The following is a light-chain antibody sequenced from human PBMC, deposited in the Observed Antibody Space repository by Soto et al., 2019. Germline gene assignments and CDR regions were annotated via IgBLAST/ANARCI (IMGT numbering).Light chain of an antibody. J-gene: IGKJ4*01. CDR2: DAS. V-gene: IGKV3-11*01. Sequence: EIVLTQSPATLSLSPGERATLSCRASQSVSGSLGWYQQKPGQAPRLIIYDASVRATGIPARFSGSGSGTDFTFTISSLEPEDFAVYYCQEGTYWPAFGGGTRWIS. CDR3: QEGTYWPA. CDR1: QSVSGS.